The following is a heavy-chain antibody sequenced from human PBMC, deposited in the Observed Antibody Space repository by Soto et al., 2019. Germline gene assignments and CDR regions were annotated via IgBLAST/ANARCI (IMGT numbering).Heavy chain of an antibody. CDR1: GGTFNSYV. V-gene: IGHV1-69*01. CDR2: IIPFLGTA. Sequence: QVQLMQSGAEVKKPGSSVKVSCKTLGGTFNSYVLNWVRQAPGQGLEWMGGIIPFLGTADYAQKFQGRVTITADEPTSTAYMELSSLRSEDTAVYFCAGTHFDSSGYYPSGLEFWGQGTLVTVAS. CDR3: AGTHFDSSGYYPSGLEF. J-gene: IGHJ4*02. D-gene: IGHD3-22*01.